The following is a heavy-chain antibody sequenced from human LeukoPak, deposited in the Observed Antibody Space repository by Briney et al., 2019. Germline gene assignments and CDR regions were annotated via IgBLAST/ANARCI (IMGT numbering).Heavy chain of an antibody. V-gene: IGHV4-61*08. CDR3: ARGYCSGGSCSPFDY. CDR2: IYYSGST. Sequence: SETLSLTCTVSGGSISSGDYYWSWIRQPPGKGLEWIGYIYYSGSTNYNPSLKSRVTISVDTSKNQFSLKLSSVTAADTAVYYCARGYCSGGSCSPFDYWGQGTLVTVSS. J-gene: IGHJ4*02. CDR1: GGSISSGDYY. D-gene: IGHD2-15*01.